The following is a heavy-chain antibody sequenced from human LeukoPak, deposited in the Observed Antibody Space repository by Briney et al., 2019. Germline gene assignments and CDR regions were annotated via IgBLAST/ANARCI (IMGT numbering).Heavy chain of an antibody. J-gene: IGHJ3*02. V-gene: IGHV4-30-4*01. Sequence: SETLSLTCTVSGGSISSGDYYWSWIRQPPGKGLEWIGYIYYSGSTYYNPSLKSRVTISVDTSKNQFSLKLSSVTAADTAVYYCARDPGYGDHYSPLADIWGQGTMVTVSS. D-gene: IGHD4-17*01. CDR3: ARDPGYGDHYSPLADI. CDR1: GGSISSGDYY. CDR2: IYYSGST.